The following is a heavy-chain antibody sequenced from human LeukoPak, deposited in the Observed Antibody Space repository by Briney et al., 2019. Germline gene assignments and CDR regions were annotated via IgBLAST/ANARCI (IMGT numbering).Heavy chain of an antibody. CDR2: ISAYNGNT. D-gene: IGHD2-2*01. Sequence: GASVKVSCKASGYTFTSYGISWVRQAPGQGLEWVGGISAYNGNTNYAQKLQGRVTMTTDTSTSTAYMELRTLRSDDTAVYYCARSYCGSTSCLLRGSWGQGTQVTVSS. V-gene: IGHV1-18*01. J-gene: IGHJ4*02. CDR1: GYTFTSYG. CDR3: ARSYCGSTSCLLRGS.